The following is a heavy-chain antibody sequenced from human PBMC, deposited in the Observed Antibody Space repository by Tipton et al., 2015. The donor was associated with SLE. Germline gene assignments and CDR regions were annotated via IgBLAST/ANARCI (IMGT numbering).Heavy chain of an antibody. CDR1: GGSISSYY. CDR3: ARQGQQLVRPYYYGMDV. Sequence: TLSLTCTVSGGSISSYYWSWIRQPPGKGLEWIGYIYYSGSTNYNPSLKSRVTISVYTSKNQFSLKLSSVTAADTAVYYCARQGQQLVRPYYYGMDVWGQGTTVTVSS. J-gene: IGHJ6*02. V-gene: IGHV4-59*08. D-gene: IGHD6-13*01. CDR2: IYYSGST.